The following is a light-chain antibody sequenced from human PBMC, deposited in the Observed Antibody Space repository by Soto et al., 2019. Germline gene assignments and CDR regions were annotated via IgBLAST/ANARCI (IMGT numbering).Light chain of an antibody. V-gene: IGKV1-5*03. CDR1: QSISSW. CDR3: QQSFT. Sequence: DIQMTQSPSTLSASVGDRVTITCRASQSISSWLAWYEQKPGKAPKLLIYKASTLESGVPSRFSGSGSGTEFTLTISSRQPDDFATYYCQQSFTFGLGTKVDIK. CDR2: KAS. J-gene: IGKJ3*01.